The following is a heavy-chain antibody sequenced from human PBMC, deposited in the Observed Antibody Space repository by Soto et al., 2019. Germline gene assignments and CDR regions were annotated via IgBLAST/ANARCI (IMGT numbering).Heavy chain of an antibody. J-gene: IGHJ4*02. D-gene: IGHD1-26*01. Sequence: QVQVVQSGAEVKKPGSSVKISCKASGRIFSSFPTSWVRQVPGQGLEWMGGVISASGSVTYAPKFQGRVTRTAVNSAGIGYMELTSLTSEDTAIYYCARVGSRDAYICVLDQWGPGTMVTVSS. V-gene: IGHV1-69*06. CDR2: VISASGSV. CDR1: GRIFSSFP. CDR3: ARVGSRDAYICVLDQ.